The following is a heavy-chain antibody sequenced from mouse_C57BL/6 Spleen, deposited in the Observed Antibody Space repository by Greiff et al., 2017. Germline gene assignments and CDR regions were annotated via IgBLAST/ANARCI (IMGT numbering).Heavy chain of an antibody. Sequence: QVQLQQPGAELVKPGASVKLSCKASGYTFTSYWMTWVKQRPGQGLEWIGDIYPPNGCTNYNEKFKSKATLTVDTSSSTAYMQLSSLTSEDSAVYYCARGRADYCDLAYWGQGTTVTVSS. CDR3: ARGRADYCDLAY. CDR2: IYPPNGCT. V-gene: IGHV1-55*01. D-gene: IGHD2-4*01. J-gene: IGHJ4*01. CDR1: GYTFTSYW.